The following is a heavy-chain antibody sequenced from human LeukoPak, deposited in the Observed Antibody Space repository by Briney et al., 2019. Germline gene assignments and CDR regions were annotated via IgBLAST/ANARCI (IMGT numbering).Heavy chain of an antibody. V-gene: IGHV3-21*01. CDR2: ISSSSSYI. J-gene: IGHJ4*02. Sequence: PGGSLRLSCAASGFTFSSYAMSWVRQAPGKGLEWVSSISSSSSYIYYADSVKGRFTISRDNVKNSLHLQMNSLRAEDTAVYYCARKLWFGEPCCYFDYWGQGTLVTVSS. CDR1: GFTFSSYA. CDR3: ARKLWFGEPCCYFDY. D-gene: IGHD3-10*01.